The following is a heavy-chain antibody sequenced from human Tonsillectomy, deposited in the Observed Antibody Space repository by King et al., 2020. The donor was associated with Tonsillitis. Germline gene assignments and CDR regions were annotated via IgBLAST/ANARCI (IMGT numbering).Heavy chain of an antibody. Sequence: VQLVESGGGLVQPGGSLRLSCAASGFTFSSYAMSWVRQAPGKGLEWVSIISDSGDRKYYAESVKGRFTISRDNSKNTLYLQMNSLRAEDTAVYYCAKYCSGGSCFDYWGQGTLVTVSS. D-gene: IGHD2-15*01. CDR3: AKYCSGGSCFDY. CDR1: GFTFSSYA. V-gene: IGHV3-23*04. J-gene: IGHJ4*02. CDR2: ISDSGDRK.